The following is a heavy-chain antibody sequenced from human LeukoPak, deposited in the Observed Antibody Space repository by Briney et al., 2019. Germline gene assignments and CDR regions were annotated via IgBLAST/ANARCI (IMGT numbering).Heavy chain of an antibody. CDR2: IYHSGST. J-gene: IGHJ5*02. D-gene: IGHD6-19*01. V-gene: IGHV4-4*02. CDR1: GGSISSSNW. Sequence: PSETLSLTCAVSGGSISSSNWWSWVRQPPGKGLEWIGEIYHSGSTNYNPSLKSRVTISVDTSKNQFSLKLSSVTAADTAVYYCASLPIAVAFYWFDPWGQGTLVTVSS. CDR3: ASLPIAVAFYWFDP.